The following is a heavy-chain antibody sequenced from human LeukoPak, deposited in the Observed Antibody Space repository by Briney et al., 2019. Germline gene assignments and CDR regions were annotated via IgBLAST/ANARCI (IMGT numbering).Heavy chain of an antibody. CDR3: VRDGVGAPPFDY. Sequence: GGSLRLSCAASGFTFSNHWMHWVRQTPGKGLVWVSRIKGDGSSISHADSVKGRFTISRDNAKNTLDLQMNNLRVEDTAVYYCVRDGVGAPPFDYWGEGVLVTVSS. J-gene: IGHJ4*02. CDR2: IKGDGSSI. D-gene: IGHD1-26*01. V-gene: IGHV3-74*01. CDR1: GFTFSNHW.